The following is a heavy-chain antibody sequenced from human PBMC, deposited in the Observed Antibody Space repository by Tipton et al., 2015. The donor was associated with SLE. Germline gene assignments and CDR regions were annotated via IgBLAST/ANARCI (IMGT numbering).Heavy chain of an antibody. J-gene: IGHJ3*01. CDR2: IKQDGSEK. CDR1: GFTFSNYL. V-gene: IGHV3-7*01. Sequence: GSLRLSCAGSGFTFSNYLMSWVRQAPGKGLEWVADIKQDGSEKLYVDSVKDRFLISRDNALHSLYLQMNRLRVDDTARYFCVRRWDAFDVWGQGTTVTVSS. CDR3: VRRWDAFDV.